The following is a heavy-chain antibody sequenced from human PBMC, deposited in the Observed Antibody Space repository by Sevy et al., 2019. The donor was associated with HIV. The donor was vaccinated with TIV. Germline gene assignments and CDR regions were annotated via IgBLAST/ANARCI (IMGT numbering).Heavy chain of an antibody. CDR3: ARGLGSISDY. V-gene: IGHV4-34*01. J-gene: IGHJ4*02. D-gene: IGHD2-15*01. CDR2: INHSGST. CDR1: GGSFSGYY. Sequence: SETLSLTCAVYGGSFSGYYWSWIRQPPGKGLEWIAEINHSGSTNYNPALKSRVTISVDTSKNQFSLKLSSVTAADTAVYYCARGLGSISDYWGQGTLVTVSS.